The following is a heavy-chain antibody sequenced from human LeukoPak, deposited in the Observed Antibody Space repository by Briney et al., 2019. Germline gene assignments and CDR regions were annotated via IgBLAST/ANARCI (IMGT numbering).Heavy chain of an antibody. CDR3: ARGPDNWNSFFDD. Sequence: SQTLSLTCTVSGGSVSNYFWSWIRQPPGKGLEWIGYIYYTGSTNYNPSLKSRVSILVDTSKNEFSLELSSVTVADTAVYYCARGPDNWNSFFDDWGQGTLVTVSS. CDR1: GGSVSNYF. J-gene: IGHJ4*02. CDR2: IYYTGST. V-gene: IGHV4-59*02. D-gene: IGHD1-7*01.